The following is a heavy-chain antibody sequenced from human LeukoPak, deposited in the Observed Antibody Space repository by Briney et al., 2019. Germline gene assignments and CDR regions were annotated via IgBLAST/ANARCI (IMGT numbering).Heavy chain of an antibody. CDR1: GYTFSDSY. V-gene: IGHV1-69-2*01. CDR3: ARDRKIFGVVLDSYNYFDP. D-gene: IGHD3-3*01. J-gene: IGHJ5*02. CDR2: VNPETGAT. Sequence: GASVKVSCKASGYTFSDSYIHWVQQAPGKGLEWMGRVNPETGATIYAEKFQDRVTITADTSRHTVYLDLSSLRFEDTAVYYCARDRKIFGVVLDSYNYFDPWGQGTLVTVSS.